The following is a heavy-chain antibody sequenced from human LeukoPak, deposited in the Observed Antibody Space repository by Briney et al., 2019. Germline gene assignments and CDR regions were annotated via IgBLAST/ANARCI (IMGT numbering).Heavy chain of an antibody. CDR1: GYTFTGYY. J-gene: IGHJ3*02. D-gene: IGHD5-18*01. CDR3: AGEHTYGVHNAFDI. CDR2: INPNSGDT. V-gene: IGHV1-2*03. Sequence: LGASVKVSCKASGYTFTGYYIYWVRQAPGQGLEWMGWINPNSGDTKYAQNFQGRVTMTRDTSITTAYVEVSRLRSDDTAIYYCAGEHTYGVHNAFDIWGQGTMVTASS.